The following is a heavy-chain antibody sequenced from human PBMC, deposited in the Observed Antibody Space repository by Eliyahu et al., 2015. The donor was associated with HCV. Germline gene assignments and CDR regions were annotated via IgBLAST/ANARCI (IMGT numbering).Heavy chain of an antibody. CDR3: ARVFGAAAGDS. J-gene: IGHJ4*02. V-gene: IGHV4-34*01. CDR2: INESGDT. D-gene: IGHD6-13*01. Sequence: QVHLQQWGAGLLKPSETLSLTCAVXGGSFSDXFWSWXRQTPGKGLEWIGEINESGDTNYNPSLKSRVTISVETSRHQFSLKMNSVTAADTAIYYCARVFGAAAGDSWSQGTLVTVSS. CDR1: GGSFSDXF.